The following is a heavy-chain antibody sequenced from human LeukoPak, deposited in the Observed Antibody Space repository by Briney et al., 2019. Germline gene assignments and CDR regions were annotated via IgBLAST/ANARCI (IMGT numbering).Heavy chain of an antibody. J-gene: IGHJ4*02. D-gene: IGHD5-24*01. Sequence: SETLSLTCSVSGDSINSSRHYWDWIRQPPGKGLEWIGNFYYRGNTCYNPSLKSRVTISVDPSKNQFSLKLTSVTAADTAVYYCARRRWLQEIDYWGQGTLVTVSS. V-gene: IGHV4-39*01. CDR1: GDSINSSRHY. CDR3: ARRRWLQEIDY. CDR2: FYYRGNT.